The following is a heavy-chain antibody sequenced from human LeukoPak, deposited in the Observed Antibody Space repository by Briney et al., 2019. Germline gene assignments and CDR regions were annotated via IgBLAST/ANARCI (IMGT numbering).Heavy chain of an antibody. J-gene: IGHJ4*02. CDR2: VYYSGST. CDR1: GGSLSSYY. Sequence: PSETLSLTCTVSGGSLSSYYWSWIRQPPGKGLEWIGYVYYSGSTNYNPSLKSRVAISIDTSKNQFSLKLSSVTAADTAMYYCARVGRDYYDSVNWGQGTLVTVSS. D-gene: IGHD3-22*01. V-gene: IGHV4-59*01. CDR3: ARVGRDYYDSVN.